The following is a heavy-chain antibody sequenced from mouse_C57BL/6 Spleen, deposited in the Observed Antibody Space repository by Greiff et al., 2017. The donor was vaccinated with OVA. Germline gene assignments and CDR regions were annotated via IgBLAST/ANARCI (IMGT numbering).Heavy chain of an antibody. CDR3: ARQLYDGYPGGFDV. V-gene: IGHV5-12*01. J-gene: IGHJ1*03. D-gene: IGHD2-3*01. CDR2: ISNGGGST. Sequence: EVQRVESGGGLVQPGGSLKLSCAASGFTFSDYYMYWVRQTPEKRLEWVAYISNGGGSTYYPDTVKGRFTISRDNAKNTLYLQMSRLKSEDTAMYYCARQLYDGYPGGFDVWGTGTTVTVSS. CDR1: GFTFSDYY.